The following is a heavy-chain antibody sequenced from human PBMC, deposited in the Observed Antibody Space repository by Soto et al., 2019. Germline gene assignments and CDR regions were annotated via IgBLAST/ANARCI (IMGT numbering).Heavy chain of an antibody. CDR3: ARDPGTPVAATTEPFYFDY. V-gene: IGHV4-59*01. CDR1: GGSIRSYY. Sequence: SETLSLTCTVSGGSIRSYYWSWIRQSPGKGLEWIGYIYYTGSTTYNPSLKSRVTISLDTSRNQFSLKLSSVTAADTAVYYCARDPGTPVAATTEPFYFDYWGQGTLVTVSS. D-gene: IGHD6-19*01. CDR2: IYYTGST. J-gene: IGHJ4*02.